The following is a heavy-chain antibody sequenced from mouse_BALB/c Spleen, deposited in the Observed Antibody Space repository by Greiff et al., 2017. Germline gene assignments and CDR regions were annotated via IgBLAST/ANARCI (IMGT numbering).Heavy chain of an antibody. V-gene: IGHV5-9-4*01. J-gene: IGHJ2*01. CDR3: ARPLYGSSLFDY. D-gene: IGHD1-1*01. CDR1: GFTFSSYA. Sequence: DVHLVESGGGLVKPGGSLKLSCAASGFTFSSYAMSWVRQSPEKRLEWVAEISSGGSYTYYPDTVTGRFTISRDNAKNTLYLEMSSLRSEDTAMYYCARPLYGSSLFDYWGQGTTLTVSS. CDR2: ISSGGSYT.